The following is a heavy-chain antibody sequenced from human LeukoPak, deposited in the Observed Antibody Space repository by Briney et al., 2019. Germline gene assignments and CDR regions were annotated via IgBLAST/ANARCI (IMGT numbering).Heavy chain of an antibody. CDR1: GGSISSYY. CDR3: ARQGYDILTGYIDAFDI. CDR2: ISYSGST. Sequence: SETLSLTCTVSGGSISSYYWSWIRQPPGKGLEWIGYISYSGSTNYNPSLKSRVTISIDTSKNQFSLKLRSVTAADTAIYYCARQGYDILTGYIDAFDIWGQGTMLTVSS. D-gene: IGHD3-9*01. V-gene: IGHV4-59*08. J-gene: IGHJ3*02.